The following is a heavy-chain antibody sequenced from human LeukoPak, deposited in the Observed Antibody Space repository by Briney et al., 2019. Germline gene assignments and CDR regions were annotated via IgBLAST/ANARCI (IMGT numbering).Heavy chain of an antibody. CDR2: ISGSGGST. CDR3: AKVKHTYYYDSS. D-gene: IGHD3-22*01. CDR1: GFIFSYYD. V-gene: IGHV3-23*01. Sequence: GGSLRLSCVASGFIFSYYDMDWVRQAPGKGLEWVSVISGSGGSTYYADSVKGRFTIPRDNSKNTLYLQMNSLRAEDTAVYYCAKVKHTYYYDSSGGQGTLVTVSS. J-gene: IGHJ4*02.